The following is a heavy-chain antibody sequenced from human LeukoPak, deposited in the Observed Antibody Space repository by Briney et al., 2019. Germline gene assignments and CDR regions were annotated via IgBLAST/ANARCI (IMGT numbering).Heavy chain of an antibody. CDR3: ARASFASGSYYFEL. J-gene: IGHJ4*02. CDR1: ADAITSQFY. D-gene: IGHD3-10*01. V-gene: IGHV4-38-2*02. CDR2: VYHSGAN. Sequence: SETLSLTCIVSADAITSQFYWGWIRQPPGNGGKGLEWIASVYHSGANYVNPSLKSRVSTSVDTSKSHFYLTLTSVTAADTAVYFCARASFASGSYYFELWGQGTLIIVSS.